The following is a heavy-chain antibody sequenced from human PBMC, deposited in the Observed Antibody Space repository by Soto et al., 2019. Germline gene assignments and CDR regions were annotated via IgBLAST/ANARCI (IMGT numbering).Heavy chain of an antibody. Sequence: QVQLQESGPGLVKPSQTLYLTCTVSGGSLSSGYCWSWIRQHPGKGLEWIGYIYDRGSTYYNPSLKSRVTTSVDTAKNQFALKLSSVTAADTAVYYFAREIGYCSGGSCYGYFDYWGQGTLLTVSA. J-gene: IGHJ4*02. V-gene: IGHV4-31*03. CDR3: AREIGYCSGGSCYGYFDY. D-gene: IGHD2-15*01. CDR1: GGSLSSGYC. CDR2: IYDRGST.